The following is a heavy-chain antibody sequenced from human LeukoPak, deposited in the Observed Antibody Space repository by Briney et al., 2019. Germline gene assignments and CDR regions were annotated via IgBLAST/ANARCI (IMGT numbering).Heavy chain of an antibody. CDR2: IYYSGNT. CDR1: GGTISSSY. V-gene: IGHV4-59*01. CDR3: ARSKAGAFYYGIEV. Sequence: SETLSLTCTVSGGTISSSYWNWIRQPPGKGLEWIGDIYYSGNTNHNPSLKSRVTISVDTSKNHFSLKLSSVSAAAPAVYYCARSKAGAFYYGIEVWGQGTTVTVSS. J-gene: IGHJ6*02. D-gene: IGHD3-10*01.